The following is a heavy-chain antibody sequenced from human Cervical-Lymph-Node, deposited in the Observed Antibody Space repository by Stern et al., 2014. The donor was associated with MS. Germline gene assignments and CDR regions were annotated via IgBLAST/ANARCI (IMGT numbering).Heavy chain of an antibody. CDR2: VFDSGST. J-gene: IGHJ6*02. CDR3: ARGSSGGSGYGMDV. Sequence: QVQLVESGPGLVKPSGTLSLTCAVSGDSVRRRNWWHWVRQSPGKGLQWIGKVFDSGSTHYNPSLKSRVLISIDRSKTHLSLNLTSVTAADTAVYYCARGSSGGSGYGMDVWGQGTTIIVSS. D-gene: IGHD2-15*01. V-gene: IGHV4-4*02. CDR1: GDSVRRRNW.